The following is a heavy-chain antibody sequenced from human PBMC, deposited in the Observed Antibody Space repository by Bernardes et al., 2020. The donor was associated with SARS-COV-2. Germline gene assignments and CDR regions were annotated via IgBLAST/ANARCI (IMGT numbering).Heavy chain of an antibody. J-gene: IGHJ5*02. CDR2: MNPNSGNT. CDR3: ARGSRITIFGVVINAQSRWFDP. D-gene: IGHD3-3*01. Sequence: ASVKVSCKASGYTFTSYDINWVRQATGQGLEWMGWMNPNSGNTGYAQKFQGRVTMTRNTSISTAYMELSSLRSEDTAVYYCARGSRITIFGVVINAQSRWFDPWGQGTLVTVSS. CDR1: GYTFTSYD. V-gene: IGHV1-8*01.